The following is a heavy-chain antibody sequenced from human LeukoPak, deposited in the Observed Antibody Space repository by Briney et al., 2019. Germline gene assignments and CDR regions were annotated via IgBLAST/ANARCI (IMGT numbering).Heavy chain of an antibody. CDR1: GGSISSSSYY. CDR3: VRHVWSDYLNYWHFDL. V-gene: IGHV4-39*01. J-gene: IGHJ2*01. CDR2: IYYSGST. Sequence: PSETLSLTCTVSGGSISSSSYYWGWIRQPPGKGLEWIGSIYYSGSTYYNPSLKSRVTISVDTSKNQFSLKLSSVTAADTAVYYCVRHVWSDYLNYWHFDLWGRGTLVTVSS. D-gene: IGHD3-3*01.